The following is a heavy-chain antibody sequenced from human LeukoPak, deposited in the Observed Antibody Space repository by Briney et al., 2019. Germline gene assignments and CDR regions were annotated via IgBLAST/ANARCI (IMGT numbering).Heavy chain of an antibody. Sequence: GGSLRLSCVASGFTVSTNYMSWVRQAPGKGLEWVSSISTSINYIYYADSVKGRFTISRDNAKNSLYLQMNSLRAEDTAVYYCARDSGSYSHWGQGTLVIVSS. D-gene: IGHD1-26*01. CDR1: GFTVSTNY. CDR2: ISTSINYI. V-gene: IGHV3-21*01. J-gene: IGHJ4*02. CDR3: ARDSGSYSH.